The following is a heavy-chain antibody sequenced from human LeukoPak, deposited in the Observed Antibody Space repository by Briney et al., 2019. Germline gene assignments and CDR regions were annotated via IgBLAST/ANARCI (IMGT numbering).Heavy chain of an antibody. V-gene: IGHV4-4*07. CDR2: LYTSGST. Sequence: PSETLSLTCTVSGGSISSYYWSWIRPPAGKGLERIGRLYTSGSTNYNPSLQSRVTMPVDTSKNQFSMKLSSVTAADTAVYYCARAGNPYTGYSSSWYYYYYMDVWDKGTTVTVSS. CDR1: GGSISSYY. CDR3: ARAGNPYTGYSSSWYYYYYMDV. D-gene: IGHD6-13*01. J-gene: IGHJ6*03.